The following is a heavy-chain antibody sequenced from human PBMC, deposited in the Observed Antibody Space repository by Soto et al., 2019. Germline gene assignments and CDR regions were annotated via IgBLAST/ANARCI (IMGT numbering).Heavy chain of an antibody. CDR3: AKEAGELSTRSFDY. CDR1: GFTFSSYS. D-gene: IGHD3-16*02. CDR2: ISSSSSYI. V-gene: IGHV3-21*01. J-gene: IGHJ4*02. Sequence: EVQLVESGGGLVKPGGSLRLSCAASGFTFSSYSMNWVRQAPGKGLEWVSSISSSSSYIYYADSVKGRFTISRDNAKTSLYLKMNSLRAEDTAVYYCAKEAGELSTRSFDYWGQGTLVTVSS.